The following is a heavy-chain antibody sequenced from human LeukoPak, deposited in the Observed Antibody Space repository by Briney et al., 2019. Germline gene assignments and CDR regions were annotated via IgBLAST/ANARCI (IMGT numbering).Heavy chain of an antibody. CDR2: IYYSGST. V-gene: IGHV4-39*01. Sequence: PSETLSPTCTVSGGSITSSSYYWGWIRQPPGKGLEWIGSIYYSGSTYYNPSLKSRVTISVDTSKNQFSLKLSSVTAADTAVYYCARHGDGDYVSSFDYWGQGTLVTVSS. D-gene: IGHD4-17*01. J-gene: IGHJ4*02. CDR3: ARHGDGDYVSSFDY. CDR1: GGSITSSSYY.